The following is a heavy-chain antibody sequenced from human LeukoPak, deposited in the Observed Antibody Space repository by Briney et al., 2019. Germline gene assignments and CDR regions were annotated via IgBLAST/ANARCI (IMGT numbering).Heavy chain of an antibody. CDR3: ARGERYCSGGSCLNPEFDY. D-gene: IGHD2-15*01. V-gene: IGHV4-31*03. CDR1: GGSIGSGGYY. J-gene: IGHJ4*02. Sequence: SETLSLTCTVSGGSIGSGGYYWSWTRQHPGKGLEWIGYIYYSGSTYYNPSLKSRVTISVDTSKNQFSLKLSSVTAADTAVYYCARGERYCSGGSCLNPEFDYWGQGTLVTVSS. CDR2: IYYSGST.